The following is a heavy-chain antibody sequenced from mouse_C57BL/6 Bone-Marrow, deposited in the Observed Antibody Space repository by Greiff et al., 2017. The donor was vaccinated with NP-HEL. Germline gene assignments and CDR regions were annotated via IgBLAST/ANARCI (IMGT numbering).Heavy chain of an antibody. Sequence: QVHVKQPGAELVKPGASVKLSCKASGYTFTSYWMHWVKQRPGQGLEWIGMIHPNSGSTNYNEKFKSKATLTVDKSSSTAYMQLSSLTSEDSAVYYCARWGASSDYWGQGTTLTVSS. CDR3: ARWGASSDY. CDR2: IHPNSGST. J-gene: IGHJ2*01. D-gene: IGHD6-1*01. V-gene: IGHV1-64*01. CDR1: GYTFTSYW.